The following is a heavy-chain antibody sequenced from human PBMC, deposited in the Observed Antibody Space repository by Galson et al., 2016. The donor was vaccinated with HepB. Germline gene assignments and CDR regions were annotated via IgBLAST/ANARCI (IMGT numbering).Heavy chain of an antibody. CDR1: GFTLDNYA. CDR3: AKDIGRGTSYYFYGMDV. Sequence: SLRLSCAASGFTLDNYAMHWVRQAPGKGLEWVSGISWSSGAIGYADSVTGRFTVSRDNAKNSLYLQMNSLRAEDTALYYCAKDIGRGTSYYFYGMDVWGKGTTDTVSS. CDR2: ISWSSGAI. D-gene: IGHD3/OR15-3a*01. V-gene: IGHV3-9*01. J-gene: IGHJ6*04.